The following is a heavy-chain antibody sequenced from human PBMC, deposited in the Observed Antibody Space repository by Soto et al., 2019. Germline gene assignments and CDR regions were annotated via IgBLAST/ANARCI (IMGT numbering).Heavy chain of an antibody. J-gene: IGHJ4*02. Sequence: EVQLVESGGGLVKPGGSLRISCAASGFTFSSYSMNWVRQAPGKGLEWVSSISSSSSYIYYADSVKGRFTISRDNAKNSLYLQMNSLTAQYTAVYYCARVVVVPASGIDYWGQGTLVTVSS. CDR1: GFTFSSYS. V-gene: IGHV3-21*01. CDR2: ISSSSSYI. D-gene: IGHD2-2*01. CDR3: ARVVVVPASGIDY.